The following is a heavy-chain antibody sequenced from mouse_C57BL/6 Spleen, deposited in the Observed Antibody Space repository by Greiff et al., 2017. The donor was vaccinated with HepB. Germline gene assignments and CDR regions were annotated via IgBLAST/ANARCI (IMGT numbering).Heavy chain of an antibody. CDR3: AATYYGSSYPYFDV. CDR1: GFTFSDYG. J-gene: IGHJ1*03. CDR2: ISSGSSTI. D-gene: IGHD1-1*01. Sequence: EVKLMESGGGLVKPGGSLKLSCAASGFTFSDYGMHWVRQAPEKGLEWVAYISSGSSTIYYADTVKGRFTISRDNAKNTLFLQMTSLRSEDTAMYYCAATYYGSSYPYFDVWGTGTTVTVSS. V-gene: IGHV5-17*01.